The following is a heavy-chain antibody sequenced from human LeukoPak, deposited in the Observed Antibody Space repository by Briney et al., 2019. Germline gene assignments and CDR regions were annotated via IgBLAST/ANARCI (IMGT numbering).Heavy chain of an antibody. CDR2: FYVGGAT. J-gene: IGHJ4*02. CDR3: ARGDGYNFFDY. Sequence: GGSLRLSCAVSGFSVTNNYISWVRQAPGKGLEWVSVFYVGGATYYADSVKGRFTISRDNSENTLYLQMKSLRAEDTAVYYCARGDGYNFFDYWGQGTLVTVSS. D-gene: IGHD5-24*01. V-gene: IGHV3-53*01. CDR1: GFSVTNNY.